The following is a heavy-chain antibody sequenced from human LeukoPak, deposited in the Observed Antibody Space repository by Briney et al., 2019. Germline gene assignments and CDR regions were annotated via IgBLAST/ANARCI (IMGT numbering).Heavy chain of an antibody. Sequence: ASVKVSCKASGYTFTGYYMHWVRQAPGQALEWMGWINPNSGGTNYAQKFQGRVTMTRDTSISTAYMELSRLRSDDTAVYYCARDLGSSGWFPPLYFQHWGQGTLVTVSS. J-gene: IGHJ1*01. CDR1: GYTFTGYY. CDR2: INPNSGGT. CDR3: ARDLGSSGWFPPLYFQH. D-gene: IGHD6-19*01. V-gene: IGHV1-2*02.